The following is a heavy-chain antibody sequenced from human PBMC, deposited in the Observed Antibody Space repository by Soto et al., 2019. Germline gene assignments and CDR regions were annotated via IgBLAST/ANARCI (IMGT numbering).Heavy chain of an antibody. J-gene: IGHJ4*02. Sequence: SGTLSLTCAVYGGSFSGYYWSWIRQPPGKGLEWIGEINHSGSTNYNPSLKSRVTISVDTSKNQFSLKLSSVTAADTAVYYCARGSAYVDMIVVVITYYFDYWGQGTLVTVSS. CDR1: GGSFSGYY. CDR2: INHSGST. V-gene: IGHV4-34*01. D-gene: IGHD3-22*01. CDR3: ARGSAYVDMIVVVITYYFDY.